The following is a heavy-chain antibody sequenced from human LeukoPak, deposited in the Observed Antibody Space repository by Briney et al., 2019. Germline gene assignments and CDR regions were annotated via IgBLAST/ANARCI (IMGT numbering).Heavy chain of an antibody. D-gene: IGHD2-15*01. CDR1: GGSISSGSYY. CDR2: IYYSGST. V-gene: IGHV4-30-2*03. CDR3: ARHGEDIDAFDI. J-gene: IGHJ3*02. Sequence: PSQTLSLTCTVSGGSISSGSYYWSWIRQPAGKGLEWIGSIYYSGSTYYNPSLKSRVTISVDTSKNQFSLKLSSVTAADTAVYYCARHGEDIDAFDIWGQGTMVTVSS.